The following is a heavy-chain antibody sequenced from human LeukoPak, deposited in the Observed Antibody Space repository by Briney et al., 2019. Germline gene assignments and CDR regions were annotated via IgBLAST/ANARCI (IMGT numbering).Heavy chain of an antibody. V-gene: IGHV4-30-4*01. CDR2: IYYSGST. D-gene: IGHD3-10*01. J-gene: IGHJ4*02. CDR3: ARGGITMVRGVIITRALGY. CDR1: GGSISSGDYY. Sequence: SQTLSFTCTVSGGSISSGDYYWSWIRQPPGKGLEWIGYIYYSGSTYYNPSLKSRVTISVDTSKNQFSLKLSSVAAADTAVYYCARGGITMVRGVIITRALGYWGQGTLVTVSS.